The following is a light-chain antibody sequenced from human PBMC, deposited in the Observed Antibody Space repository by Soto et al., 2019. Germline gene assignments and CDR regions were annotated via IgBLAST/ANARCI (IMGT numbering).Light chain of an antibody. V-gene: IGKV3-20*01. CDR2: DAS. CDR3: QQYGSSPPLT. Sequence: EIVLTQSPGTLSTSAGERAVLSCRTSQSVPNTYVAWYQQQPGQAPRLLINDASNRATGIPDRFSGSGSGTDFTLTISRLEPEDFAVYYCQQYGSSPPLTFGQGTRLEIK. CDR1: QSVPNTY. J-gene: IGKJ5*01.